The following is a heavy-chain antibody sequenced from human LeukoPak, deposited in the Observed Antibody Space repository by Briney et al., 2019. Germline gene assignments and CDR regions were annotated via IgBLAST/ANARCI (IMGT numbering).Heavy chain of an antibody. CDR2: IYYSGST. D-gene: IGHD6-13*01. Sequence: SETLSLTCTVSGGSISSSSYYWGWIRQPPGKGLEWIGSIYYSGSTYYNPSLKSRVTISVDTSKNQFSLKLSSVTAADTAVYYCARDPHKAAAGMFDYWGQGTLVTVYS. CDR1: GGSISSSSYY. V-gene: IGHV4-39*07. J-gene: IGHJ4*02. CDR3: ARDPHKAAAGMFDY.